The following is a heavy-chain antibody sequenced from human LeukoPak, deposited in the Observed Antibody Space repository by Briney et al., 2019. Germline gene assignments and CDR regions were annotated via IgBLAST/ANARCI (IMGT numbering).Heavy chain of an antibody. CDR2: ISYDGSNK. CDR1: GFTFSSYA. Sequence: GRSPRLSCAASGFTFSSYAMHWVRQAPGKGLEWVAVISYDGSNKYYADSVKGRFTISRDNAKNSLYLQMNSLRAEDTALYYCAKDDGGAFDIWGQGTMVTVSS. CDR3: AKDDGGAFDI. J-gene: IGHJ3*02. V-gene: IGHV3-30-3*01.